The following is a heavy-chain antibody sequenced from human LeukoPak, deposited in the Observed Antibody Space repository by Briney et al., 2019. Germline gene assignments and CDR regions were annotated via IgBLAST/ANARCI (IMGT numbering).Heavy chain of an antibody. V-gene: IGHV4-61*01. J-gene: IGHJ5*02. CDR1: GDSVSNYLYY. Sequence: SETLSLTCTVSGDSVSNYLYYWTWIRQPPGKGLEWIGYIHHTGNTKYSPSLRSRVTISLDTSNNEFSLRLSSVTAADTAVYYCARRGKTGPLNWFDPWGQGTLVTVSS. CDR2: IHHTGNT. CDR3: ARRGKTGPLNWFDP. D-gene: IGHD1-1*01.